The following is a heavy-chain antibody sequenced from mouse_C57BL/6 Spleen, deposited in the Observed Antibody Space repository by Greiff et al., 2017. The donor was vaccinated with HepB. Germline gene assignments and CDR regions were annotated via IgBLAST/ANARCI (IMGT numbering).Heavy chain of an antibody. D-gene: IGHD1-1*01. V-gene: IGHV1-52*01. CDR2: IDPSDSET. CDR1: GYTFTSYW. CDR3: ARDYYYGSSFHWYFDV. J-gene: IGHJ1*03. Sequence: QVQLQQSGAELVRPGSSVKLSCKASGYTFTSYWMHWVKQRPIQGLEWIGNIDPSDSETHYNQKFKDKATLTVDKSSSTAYMQLSSLTSEDSAVYYCARDYYYGSSFHWYFDVWGTGTTVTVSS.